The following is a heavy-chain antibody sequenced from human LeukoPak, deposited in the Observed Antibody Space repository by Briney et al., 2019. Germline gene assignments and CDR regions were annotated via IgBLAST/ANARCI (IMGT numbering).Heavy chain of an antibody. CDR3: AKAGYTSSWPLDY. V-gene: IGHV3-23*01. J-gene: IGHJ4*02. D-gene: IGHD6-13*01. CDR2: LSGSGSTT. Sequence: GGALRLSCAASGFPFSCDGMSWVRPAPGEGLEWVSDLSGSGSTTYYADSVQGRFTISRDNSKNTLFLEMNSLRVEDTAVYYCAKAGYTSSWPLDYWGQGTQVTVSS. CDR1: GFPFSCDG.